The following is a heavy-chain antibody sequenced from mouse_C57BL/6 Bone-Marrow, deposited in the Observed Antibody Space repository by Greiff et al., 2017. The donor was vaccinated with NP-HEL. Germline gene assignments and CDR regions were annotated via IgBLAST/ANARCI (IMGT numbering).Heavy chain of an antibody. V-gene: IGHV14-4*01. CDR2: IDPENGDT. Sequence: VQLQQSGAELVRPGASVKLSCTASGFNIKDDYMHWVKQRPEQGLEWIGWIDPENGDTEYASKFQGKATITADTSSNTAYLQLSSLTSEDTAVYYCTHTTVVAPWYFDVWGIGTTVTVSS. J-gene: IGHJ1*03. D-gene: IGHD1-1*01. CDR1: GFNIKDDY. CDR3: THTTVVAPWYFDV.